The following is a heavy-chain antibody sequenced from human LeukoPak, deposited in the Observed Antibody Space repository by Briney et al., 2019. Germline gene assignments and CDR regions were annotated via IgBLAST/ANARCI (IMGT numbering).Heavy chain of an antibody. CDR2: MNPNSGHT. Sequence: ASVKVSCKASGYNFISYDINWVRQATGQGPEWMGWMNPNSGHTAYAQKFQGRVTMTRDSAIRKAYMELSGLRSEDTAVYYCARSLSKVVKSFHIWGQGTKVSVSS. D-gene: IGHD2-15*01. CDR1: GYNFISYD. V-gene: IGHV1-8*01. CDR3: ARSLSKVVKSFHI. J-gene: IGHJ3*02.